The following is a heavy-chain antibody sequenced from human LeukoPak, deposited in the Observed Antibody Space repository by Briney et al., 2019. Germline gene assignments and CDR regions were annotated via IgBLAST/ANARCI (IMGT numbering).Heavy chain of an antibody. J-gene: IGHJ6*03. CDR3: ARHKERGSLYYHYYMDV. CDR2: IYHSGAP. Sequence: PSETLSVTCAVSGFSITSANYWDWIRQPPGKGLEWIASIYHSGAPYYSPSLKSRVTISLDTSKNQFSLKMTSVTAADTAVYYCARHKERGSLYYHYYMDVWGKGTTVTVSS. CDR1: GFSITSANY. V-gene: IGHV4-38-2*01. D-gene: IGHD1-1*01.